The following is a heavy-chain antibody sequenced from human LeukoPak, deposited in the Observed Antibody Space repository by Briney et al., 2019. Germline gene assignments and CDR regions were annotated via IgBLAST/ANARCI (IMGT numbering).Heavy chain of an antibody. CDR2: IYTSGST. Sequence: PSETLSLTCTVSGGSISSGSYYWSWIRQPAGKGLEWIGRIYTSGSTNYNPSLKSRVTISVDTSKNQFSLKLSSVTAADTAVYYCASWAQIAAAGIDYWGQGTLVTVSS. D-gene: IGHD6-13*01. CDR1: GGSISSGSYY. CDR3: ASWAQIAAAGIDY. J-gene: IGHJ4*02. V-gene: IGHV4-61*02.